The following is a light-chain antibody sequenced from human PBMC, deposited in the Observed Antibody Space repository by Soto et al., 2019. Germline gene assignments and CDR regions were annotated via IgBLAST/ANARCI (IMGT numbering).Light chain of an antibody. CDR2: EVS. CDR1: SSDVGGYNY. V-gene: IGLV2-14*01. CDR3: ASYRGSNTNV. Sequence: QSALTQPASVSGSPGQSITISCTGTSSDVGGYNYVSWYQQHPGKAPKLIIYEVSNRPSGVSNRFSGSKSGNTASLTISGLQTDDEADYYCASYRGSNTNVFGSGTKLTVL. J-gene: IGLJ1*01.